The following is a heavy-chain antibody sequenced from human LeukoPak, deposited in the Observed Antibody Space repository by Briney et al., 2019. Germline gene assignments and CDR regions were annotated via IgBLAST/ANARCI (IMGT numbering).Heavy chain of an antibody. J-gene: IGHJ4*02. CDR1: GFTFSSHG. CDR2: LSNDGNNK. V-gene: IGHV3-30*19. CDR3: TTGAPGTSFDY. Sequence: QPWGSLRLSCAASGFTFSSHGMHWVRQAPGKGLEWVAVLSNDGNNKYYGDSVKGRFTISRDNSENTLYLQMNSLRAEDTAVYFCTTGAPGTSFDYWGQGTLVTVSS. D-gene: IGHD1-14*01.